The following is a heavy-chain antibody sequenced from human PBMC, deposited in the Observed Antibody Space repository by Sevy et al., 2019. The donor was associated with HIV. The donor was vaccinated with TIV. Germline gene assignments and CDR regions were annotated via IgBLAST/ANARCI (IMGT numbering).Heavy chain of an antibody. CDR3: ARGGPLVDGTLIPWGMDV. CDR1: GFTFSNYW. J-gene: IGHJ6*02. CDR2: IKHDGSDT. Sequence: GGSLRLSCAASGFTFSNYWMNWVRHAPGKGLEWVANIKHDGSDTYYADSVKGRFTLSRDDIKNSLPLQMNSLRVEDTAVYYCARGGPLVDGTLIPWGMDVWGQGTTVTVSS. D-gene: IGHD1-7*01. V-gene: IGHV3-7*01.